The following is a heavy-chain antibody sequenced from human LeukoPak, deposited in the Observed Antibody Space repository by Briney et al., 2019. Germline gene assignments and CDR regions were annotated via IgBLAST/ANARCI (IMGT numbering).Heavy chain of an antibody. CDR3: ARVSPLYYDFWSGYYPYYGMDV. D-gene: IGHD3-3*01. J-gene: IGHJ6*02. V-gene: IGHV3-7*01. CDR2: IKQVVSEK. Sequence: PGRSLRLSCAPSGFASTSFWMSWVRQAPGNGLEWVANIKQVVSEKYYMDSVKGRFTMSRDNAKNSLYLQMNSLRAEDTAVYYCARVSPLYYDFWSGYYPYYGMDVWGQGTTVTVSS. CDR1: GFASTSFW.